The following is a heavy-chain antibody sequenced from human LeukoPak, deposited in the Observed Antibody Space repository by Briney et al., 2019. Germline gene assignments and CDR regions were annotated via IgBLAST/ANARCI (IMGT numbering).Heavy chain of an antibody. CDR3: AKDLEGYYDSSGLLFDY. V-gene: IGHV3-7*03. CDR1: GFTFSSYW. D-gene: IGHD3-22*01. CDR2: IKTDGSEK. Sequence: GGSLRLSCEASGFTFSSYWMSWVRQAPGKGLEWVANIKTDGSEKYYVDSVKGRFTISRDNAKNSLYLQMNSLRAEDTAVYYCAKDLEGYYDSSGLLFDYWGQGTLVTVSS. J-gene: IGHJ4*02.